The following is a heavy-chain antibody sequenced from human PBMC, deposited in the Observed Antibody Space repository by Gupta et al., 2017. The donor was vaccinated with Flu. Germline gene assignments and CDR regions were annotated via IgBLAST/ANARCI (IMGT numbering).Heavy chain of an antibody. CDR2: TYDSGRT. J-gene: IGHJ4*02. Sequence: VQLQESGPGLVKPSQTLSLPCPVSGGSISSGGYSWSWIRQHPGKGLEWIGYTYDSGRTYYNPSRKSRVTISVDTSKNQFALKLSSVTAADTAVYYWARSLKVNYDSSGYYYDYWGQGTLVTVSS. D-gene: IGHD3-22*01. CDR1: GGSISSGGYS. CDR3: ARSLKVNYDSSGYYYDY. V-gene: IGHV4-31*03.